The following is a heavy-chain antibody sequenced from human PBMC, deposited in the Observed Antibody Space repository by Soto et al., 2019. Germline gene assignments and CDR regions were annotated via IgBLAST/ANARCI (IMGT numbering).Heavy chain of an antibody. CDR3: ARGSGYCSDPSCQHWYFDL. V-gene: IGHV4-4*02. D-gene: IGHD2-2*01. CDR2: IYHSGNT. J-gene: IGHJ2*01. CDR1: GGSVSSSYW. Sequence: QVQLQESGPGLVKPSGTLSLTCAVSGGSVSSSYWWTWVRQPPGKGLEWIGEIYHSGNTNYNPSLQSRVTISVDKSKNQFSLKLSSVTAADTAVYYCARGSGYCSDPSCQHWYFDLWGRGTLVTVSS.